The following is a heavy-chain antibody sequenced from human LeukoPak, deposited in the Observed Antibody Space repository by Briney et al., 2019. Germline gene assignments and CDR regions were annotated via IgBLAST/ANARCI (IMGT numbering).Heavy chain of an antibody. CDR2: INHSGST. CDR3: ARGPRYQLHYYYYYYMDV. J-gene: IGHJ6*03. CDR1: GGSFSGYY. Sequence: SETLSPSFAVYGGSFSGYYWSWIRQPPGKGLEWIGEINHSGSTNYNPSLKSRVTISVDTSKNQFSLKLSSVTAADTAVYYCARGPRYQLHYYYYYYMDVWGKGTTVTVSS. D-gene: IGHD2-2*01. V-gene: IGHV4-34*01.